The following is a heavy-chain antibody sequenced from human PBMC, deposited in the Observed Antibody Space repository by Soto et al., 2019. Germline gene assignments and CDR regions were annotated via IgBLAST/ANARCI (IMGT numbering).Heavy chain of an antibody. CDR1: GFTFSNYW. V-gene: IGHV3-74*01. D-gene: IGHD3-10*01. CDR2: IHYDGMNT. CDR3: ARDWSNFASGRARGGRWYVNL. J-gene: IGHJ2*01. Sequence: EVQLVESGGRLVQPGGSLTLSCAASGFTFSNYWMHWVRQAPGKGLVWVSRIHYDGMNTRYADSVNGRFTISRDNAKNTLYLHLNSLKADDTAVYYGARDWSNFASGRARGGRWYVNLGGGCTLVTVSS.